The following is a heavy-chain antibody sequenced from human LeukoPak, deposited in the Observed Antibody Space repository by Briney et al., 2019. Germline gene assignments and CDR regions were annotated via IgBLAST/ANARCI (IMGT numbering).Heavy chain of an antibody. CDR3: ARDQRYYDSSGHLDY. J-gene: IGHJ4*02. CDR2: INPSGGRT. CDR1: GCTFTGYY. D-gene: IGHD3-22*01. Sequence: ASVKVSCKASGCTFTGYYMHWVRQAPGQGLEWMGIINPSGGRTSYAQKFQGRVTMTRDTSTSTVYMELSSLRSEDTAVYYCARDQRYYDSSGHLDYWGQGTLVTVSS. V-gene: IGHV1-46*01.